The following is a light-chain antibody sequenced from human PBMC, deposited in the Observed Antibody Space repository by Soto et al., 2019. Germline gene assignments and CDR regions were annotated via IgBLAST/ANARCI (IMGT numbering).Light chain of an antibody. CDR2: GSY. CDR1: SSNIGAGYD. J-gene: IGLJ1*01. CDR3: QSYDSGLSSYV. Sequence: QSVLTQPPSVSGAPGQRVTISCTGSSSNIGAGYDVHWFQQFPGTAPKLLIYGSYNRPSGVPDRFSGSKSGTSASLAITGLQAEDEADFYCQSYDSGLSSYVFGTGTKVTVL. V-gene: IGLV1-40*01.